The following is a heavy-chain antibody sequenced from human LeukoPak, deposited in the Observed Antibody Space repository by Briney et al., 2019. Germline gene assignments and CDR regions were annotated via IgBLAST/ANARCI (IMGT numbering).Heavy chain of an antibody. Sequence: ASVKVSCKASGYTFTSYGISWVRQAPGQGLEWMGWISAYNGNTNYAQRLQGRVTMTTDTSTSTAYMELRSLRSDDTAVYYCARCSSTSCYTPFDYWGQGTLVTVSS. D-gene: IGHD2-2*02. CDR2: ISAYNGNT. CDR3: ARCSSTSCYTPFDY. CDR1: GYTFTSYG. V-gene: IGHV1-18*01. J-gene: IGHJ4*02.